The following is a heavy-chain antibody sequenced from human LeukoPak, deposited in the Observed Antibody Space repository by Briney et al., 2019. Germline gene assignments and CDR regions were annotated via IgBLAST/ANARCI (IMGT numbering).Heavy chain of an antibody. Sequence: GRSLRLSCGASGFPFSDYSLNWVRQAPGKGLEWVSSISRSGSYIYYADSVKGRFTISRDDAKKSLYLQMNGLRAEDTAVYYCARDRDFGVGNWFDPWGQGALVTVSS. V-gene: IGHV3-21*01. CDR3: ARDRDFGVGNWFDP. CDR2: ISRSGSYI. CDR1: GFPFSDYS. J-gene: IGHJ5*02. D-gene: IGHD3-3*01.